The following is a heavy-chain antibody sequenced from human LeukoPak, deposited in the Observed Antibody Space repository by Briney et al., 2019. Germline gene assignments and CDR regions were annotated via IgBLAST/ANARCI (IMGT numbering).Heavy chain of an antibody. J-gene: IGHJ6*02. CDR1: GISVSSKY. V-gene: IGHV3-66*01. CDR2: IHTGGNT. CDR3: ASGAGDSYNYYSMDV. Sequence: GGSLRLSCAASGISVSSKYMSWVRQAPGKGLQWVSIIHTGGNTYYADSVKGRFTNSRDNSENTLYLQMNSLRAEDTAVYYCASGAGDSYNYYSMDVWGQGTTVTVSS. D-gene: IGHD3-22*01.